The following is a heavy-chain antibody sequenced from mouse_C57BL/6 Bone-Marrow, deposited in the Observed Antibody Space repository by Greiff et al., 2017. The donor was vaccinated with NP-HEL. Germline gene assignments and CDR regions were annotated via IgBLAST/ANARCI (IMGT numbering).Heavy chain of an antibody. Sequence: QVQLKQPGAELVMPGASVKLSCKASGYTFTSYWMHWVKQRPGQGLEWIGEIDPSDSYTNYNQKFKGKSTLTVDKSSSTAYMQLSSLTSEDSAVYYCAKRGYDGGGFAYWGQGTLVTVSA. CDR1: GYTFTSYW. D-gene: IGHD2-2*01. CDR2: IDPSDSYT. CDR3: AKRGYDGGGFAY. V-gene: IGHV1-69*01. J-gene: IGHJ3*01.